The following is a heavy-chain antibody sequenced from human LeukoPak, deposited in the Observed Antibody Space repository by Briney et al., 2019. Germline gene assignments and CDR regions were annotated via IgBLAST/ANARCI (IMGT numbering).Heavy chain of an antibody. CDR1: GFTFSSYS. V-gene: IGHV3-23*01. Sequence: GGSLRLSCAASGFTFSSYSMSWVRQAPGKGLEWGSVISDSGANTYYADSVRGRFTISRDNAKNSLYLQMNSLRAEDTAVYYCARVHDSGSFYNRRHKYYFDYWGQGTLVTVSS. D-gene: IGHD3-10*01. CDR3: ARVHDSGSFYNRRHKYYFDY. J-gene: IGHJ4*02. CDR2: ISDSGANT.